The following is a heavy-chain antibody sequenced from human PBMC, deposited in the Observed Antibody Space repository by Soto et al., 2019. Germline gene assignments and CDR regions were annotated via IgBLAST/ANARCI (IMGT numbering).Heavy chain of an antibody. V-gene: IGHV1-2*04. Sequence: ASVKVSCKASGYTFTGYYMHWVRQAPGQGLEWMGWINPNSGGTNYAQKFQGWVTMTRDTSISTAYMELSRLRSDDTAVYYCASVSSSTSWATYGMDVWGQGTTVTLSS. J-gene: IGHJ6*02. CDR1: GYTFTGYY. CDR2: INPNSGGT. CDR3: ASVSSSTSWATYGMDV. D-gene: IGHD2-2*01.